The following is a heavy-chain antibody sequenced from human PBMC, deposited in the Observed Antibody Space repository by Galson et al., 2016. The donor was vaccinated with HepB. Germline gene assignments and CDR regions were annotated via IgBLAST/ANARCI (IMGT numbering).Heavy chain of an antibody. V-gene: IGHV3-30-3*01. J-gene: IGHJ5*02. CDR2: ISYDGSNK. D-gene: IGHD3-10*01. Sequence: SLRLSCAASGFSFSTSWMHWVRQAPGKGLEWVAVISYDGSNKYYADSVKGRFTISRDNSKNTLYLQMNSLRVEDTAMYYCARGSYSGLGSYGWFDPWGQGTLVTVSS. CDR3: ARGSYSGLGSYGWFDP. CDR1: GFSFSTSW.